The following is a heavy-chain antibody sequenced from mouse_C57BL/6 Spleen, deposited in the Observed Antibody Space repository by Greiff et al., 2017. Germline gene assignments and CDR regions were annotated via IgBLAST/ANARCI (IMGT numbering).Heavy chain of an antibody. J-gene: IGHJ3*01. Sequence: VQLQQSGPELVKPGASVKISCKASGYTFTDYYMNWVKQSHGKSLEWIGDINPNNGGTSYNQKFKGKATLTVDKSSSTAYMELRSLTSEDSAVYYCAVGDYYYGSSPLFAYWGQGTLVTVSA. CDR3: AVGDYYYGSSPLFAY. D-gene: IGHD1-1*01. CDR2: INPNNGGT. CDR1: GYTFTDYY. V-gene: IGHV1-26*01.